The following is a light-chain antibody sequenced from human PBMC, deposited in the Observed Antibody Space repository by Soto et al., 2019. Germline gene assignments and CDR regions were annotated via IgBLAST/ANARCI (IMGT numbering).Light chain of an antibody. V-gene: IGKV1-39*01. J-gene: IGKJ4*01. CDR2: AAS. Sequence: DIQMTQSPSSLSASVGDRVTITCRASQSIRTYLNWYQQKPGKAPKLLISAASSLQSGVPSRYSGSGSGTYFSLTINSLQPEDFATYSCHQSYTPPFTFGGGTMVEIK. CDR1: QSIRTY. CDR3: HQSYTPPFT.